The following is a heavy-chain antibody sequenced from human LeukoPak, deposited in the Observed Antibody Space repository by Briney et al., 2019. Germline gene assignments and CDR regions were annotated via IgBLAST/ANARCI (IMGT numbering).Heavy chain of an antibody. J-gene: IGHJ3*02. CDR2: IYSGGST. CDR3: ARDLRGGYNAFDI. CDR1: GLTFSSYW. V-gene: IGHV3-53*01. Sequence: GGSLRLSCAASGLTFSSYWMHWVRQAPGKGLVWVSVIYSGGSTYYADSVKGRFTISRDNSKNTLYLQMNSLRAEDTAVYYCARDLRGGYNAFDIWGQGTMVTVSS. D-gene: IGHD5-12*01.